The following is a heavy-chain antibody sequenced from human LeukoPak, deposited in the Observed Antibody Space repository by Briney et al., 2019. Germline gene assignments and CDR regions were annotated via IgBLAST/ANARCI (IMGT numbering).Heavy chain of an antibody. V-gene: IGHV3-30*18. D-gene: IGHD3-3*01. CDR3: AKPLGVVISALDY. CDR2: TSSDGNNK. Sequence: PGTSLRLSCAASGFTFSNYGMHWVRQAPGKGLEWVAVTSSDGNNKYYGDSVKGRFTISRDNSKNTLYLQMNSLRAEDTAVYYCAKPLGVVISALDYWGQGTLVTVSS. J-gene: IGHJ4*02. CDR1: GFTFSNYG.